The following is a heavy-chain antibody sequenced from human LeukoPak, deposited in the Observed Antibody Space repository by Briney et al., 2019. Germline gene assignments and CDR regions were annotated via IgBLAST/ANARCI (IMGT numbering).Heavy chain of an antibody. J-gene: IGHJ5*02. CDR2: ISAYNGNT. CDR1: GYTFTSYG. V-gene: IGHV1-18*01. Sequence: ASVKVSCKASGYTFTSYGISWVRQAPGQGLEWMGWISAYNGNTNYAQKLQGRVIMTTDTSTSTAYMELRSLRSDDTAVYYCARSHSSSWYFYTGNWFDPWGQGTLVTVSS. CDR3: ARSHSSSWYFYTGNWFDP. D-gene: IGHD6-13*01.